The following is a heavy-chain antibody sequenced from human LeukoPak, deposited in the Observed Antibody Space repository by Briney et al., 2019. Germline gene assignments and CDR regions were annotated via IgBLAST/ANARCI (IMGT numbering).Heavy chain of an antibody. J-gene: IGHJ6*03. V-gene: IGHV4-59*11. Sequence: SETLSLTCTVSGGSISSHYWSWIRQPPGKGLEWIGYIYYSGSTNYNPFLKSRVTISVDTSKNQFSLKLSSVTAADTAVYYCARGATWGGALRYFDWFAYYYYMDVWGKGTTVTVSS. CDR1: GGSISSHY. CDR2: IYYSGST. D-gene: IGHD3-9*01. CDR3: ARGATWGGALRYFDWFAYYYYMDV.